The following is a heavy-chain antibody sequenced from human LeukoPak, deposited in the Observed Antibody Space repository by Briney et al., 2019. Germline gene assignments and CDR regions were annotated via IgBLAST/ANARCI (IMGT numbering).Heavy chain of an antibody. V-gene: IGHV3-23*01. D-gene: IGHD6-6*01. CDR1: GFTFSSYA. Sequence: GGSLRLSCAASGFTFSSYAMSWVRQAPGKGLEWVSAISGSGGSTYYADSVKGRFTISRDNSKNTLYLQMNSLRAEDTAVYYCARELTSSSSIYCMDYWGQGTLVTVSS. CDR2: ISGSGGST. CDR3: ARELTSSSSIYCMDY. J-gene: IGHJ4*02.